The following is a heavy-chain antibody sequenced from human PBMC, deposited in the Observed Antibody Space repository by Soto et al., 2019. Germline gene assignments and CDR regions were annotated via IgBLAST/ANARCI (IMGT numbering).Heavy chain of an antibody. V-gene: IGHV1-18*01. J-gene: IGHJ5*02. Sequence: ASVKVSCKSSGYPFTHYGITWVRQAPGQGLEWMGWISPFNGNTNYGQTLQGRVTLTTDTSTSTVYMELRSLRSDDTAVYYCARGVGSGSYYNQYTWFDPWGQGTQVTVSS. CDR1: GYPFTHYG. D-gene: IGHD3-10*01. CDR3: ARGVGSGSYYNQYTWFDP. CDR2: ISPFNGNT.